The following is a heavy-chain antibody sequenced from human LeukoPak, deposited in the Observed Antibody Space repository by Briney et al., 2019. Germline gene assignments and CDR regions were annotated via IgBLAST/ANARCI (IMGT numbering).Heavy chain of an antibody. V-gene: IGHV1-18*01. D-gene: IGHD2-8*01. CDR2: ISAYNGNT. CDR1: GYTFNSYG. Sequence: ASVKVSCKASGYTFNSYGISWVRQAPGQGLEWMGWISAYNGNTNYAQKLQGRVTMTTDTSTNTAYMELRSLRSDDTAVYYCARDNGNYYYYYAMDVWGQGTTVIVSS. J-gene: IGHJ6*02. CDR3: ARDNGNYYYYYAMDV.